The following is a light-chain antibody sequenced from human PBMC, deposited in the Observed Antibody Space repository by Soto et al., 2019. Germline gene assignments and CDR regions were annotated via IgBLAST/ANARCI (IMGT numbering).Light chain of an antibody. J-gene: IGKJ5*01. Sequence: EIVMTQSPATLSLSPVEIATLSCRASQSVSSNLAWYQQKPGQTPRLLIYGASTRATGIPARFSGSGSGTEFTLTISSLQSEDFAVYYCQQYNNWPRTFGQGTRLEIK. V-gene: IGKV3-15*01. CDR1: QSVSSN. CDR3: QQYNNWPRT. CDR2: GAS.